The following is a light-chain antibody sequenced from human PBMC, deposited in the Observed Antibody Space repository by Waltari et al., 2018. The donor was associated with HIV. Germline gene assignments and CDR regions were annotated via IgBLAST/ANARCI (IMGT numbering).Light chain of an antibody. CDR3: QSYDSSLSGSEV. J-gene: IGLJ2*01. Sequence: QSVLTQPPSVSGAPGQRVTISCTGNNSNIGENYDVHWYQQLPGTAPKLLIYGNTNRPSGVPDRFSGSKSGTSASLVITGLRAEDEADYYCQSYDSSLSGSEVFGGGTKLSVL. CDR1: NSNIGENYD. V-gene: IGLV1-40*01. CDR2: GNT.